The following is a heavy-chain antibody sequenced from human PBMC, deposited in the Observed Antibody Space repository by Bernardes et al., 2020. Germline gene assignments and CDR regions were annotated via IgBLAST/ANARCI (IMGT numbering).Heavy chain of an antibody. V-gene: IGHV3-9*01. CDR2: ISWNSGSI. CDR1: GFTFDDYA. D-gene: IGHD3-9*01. J-gene: IGHJ4*02. CDR3: AKAGYYDILTGPNRYFDY. Sequence: GGSLRLSCAASGFTFDDYAMHWVRQAPGKGLEWVSGISWNSGSIGYADSVKGRFTISRDNAKNSLYLQMNSLRAEDTALYYCAKAGYYDILTGPNRYFDYWGQGTLVTVSA.